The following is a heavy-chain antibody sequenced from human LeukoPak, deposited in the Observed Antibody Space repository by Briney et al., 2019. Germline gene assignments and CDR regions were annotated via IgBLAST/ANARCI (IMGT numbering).Heavy chain of an antibody. Sequence: GESLRISCKGSGYSFTSYWISWVRQMPGKGLEWMGRIDPSDSYTNYSPSFQGHVPISADKSISTAYLQWSSLKASDTAMYYCARILWFGELLPSNIDYWGQGTLVTVSS. V-gene: IGHV5-10-1*01. CDR1: GYSFTSYW. CDR2: IDPSDSYT. J-gene: IGHJ4*02. CDR3: ARILWFGELLPSNIDY. D-gene: IGHD3-10*01.